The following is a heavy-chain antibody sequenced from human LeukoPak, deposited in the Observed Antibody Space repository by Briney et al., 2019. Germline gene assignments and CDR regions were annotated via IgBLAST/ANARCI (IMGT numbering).Heavy chain of an antibody. Sequence: SETLPLTCAVYVGSFYVYYWRWLRQPPGKGLEWVGEINHSGSSKYNPSLKSRVTLSVETSKNHFSLTIRSLAASGPAVYYCARPTRGYRYGYGYWGQGTLVTVSS. V-gene: IGHV4-34*01. CDR2: INHSGSS. CDR3: ARPTRGYRYGYGY. CDR1: VGSFYVYY. D-gene: IGHD5-18*01. J-gene: IGHJ4*02.